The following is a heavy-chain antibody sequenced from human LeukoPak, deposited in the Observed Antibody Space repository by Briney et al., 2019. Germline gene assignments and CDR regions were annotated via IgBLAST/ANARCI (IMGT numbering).Heavy chain of an antibody. Sequence: SETLSPTCTVSGGSISSYYWSWIRQPPGKGLEWIGYIYYSGSTNYNPSLKSRVTISVDTSKNQFSLKLSSVTAADTAVYYCARGAARATNFDYWGQGTLVTVSS. V-gene: IGHV4-59*01. CDR3: ARGAARATNFDY. D-gene: IGHD1-26*01. CDR1: GGSISSYY. J-gene: IGHJ4*02. CDR2: IYYSGST.